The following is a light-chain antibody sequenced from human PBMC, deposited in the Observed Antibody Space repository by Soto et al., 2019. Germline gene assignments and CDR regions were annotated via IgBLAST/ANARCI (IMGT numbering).Light chain of an antibody. CDR2: KAS. CDR3: QQYNSYSSAT. Sequence: DIQMTQSPSTLSASVGDRVTITCRASQSISSWLAWYQQKPGKAPKLLIYKASGLESGVPSRFSGSGSGTEFTLTISSLQPDDFATYYCQQYNSYSSATFGQGTKVEIK. V-gene: IGKV1-5*03. CDR1: QSISSW. J-gene: IGKJ1*01.